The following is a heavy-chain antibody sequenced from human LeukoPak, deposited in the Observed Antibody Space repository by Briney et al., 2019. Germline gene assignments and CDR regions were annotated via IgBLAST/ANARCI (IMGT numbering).Heavy chain of an antibody. CDR1: GFTFDDYG. D-gene: IGHD3-10*01. V-gene: IGHV3-20*04. CDR3: ARSPRIIIVRGLISYYYYMDV. J-gene: IGHJ6*03. Sequence: GGSLRLSRAAPGFTFDDYGMTWVRQAPGKGLEWVSGINWNGVSTGYADSVKGRFTISRDNAKNSLYLQMNSLRAEDTALYYCARSPRIIIVRGLISYYYYMDVWGKGTTVTVSS. CDR2: INWNGVST.